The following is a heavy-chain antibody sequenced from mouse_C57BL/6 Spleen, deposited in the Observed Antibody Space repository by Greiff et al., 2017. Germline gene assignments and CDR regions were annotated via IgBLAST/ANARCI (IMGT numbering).Heavy chain of an antibody. J-gene: IGHJ1*03. CDR2: IDPSDSYT. CDR1: GYTFTSYW. V-gene: IGHV1-69*01. D-gene: IGHD1-1*01. Sequence: QVQLQQPGAELVMPGASVKLSCKASGYTFTSYWMHWVKQRPGQGLEWIGEIDPSDSYTNYNQKFKGKSTLTVDKSSSTAYMQLSSLTSEDSAVYYCARTHFITTVSYWYFDVWGTGTTVTVSS. CDR3: ARTHFITTVSYWYFDV.